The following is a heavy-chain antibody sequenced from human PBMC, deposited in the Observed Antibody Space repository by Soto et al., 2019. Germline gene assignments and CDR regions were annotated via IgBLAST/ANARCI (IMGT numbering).Heavy chain of an antibody. CDR3: ARDPSGGYCSGGSCYTA. CDR2: IKQDGSEK. Sequence: GGSLRLSCAASGFTFSSYWMSWVRQAPGKGLEWVANIKQDGSEKYYVDSVKGRFTISRDNAKNSLYLQMNSLRAEDTAVYYCARDPSGGYCSGGSCYTAWGQGTLVTVSS. V-gene: IGHV3-7*01. CDR1: GFTFSSYW. D-gene: IGHD2-15*01. J-gene: IGHJ5*02.